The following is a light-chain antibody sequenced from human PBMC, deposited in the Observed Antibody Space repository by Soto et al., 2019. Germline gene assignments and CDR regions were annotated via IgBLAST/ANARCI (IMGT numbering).Light chain of an antibody. J-gene: IGLJ1*01. CDR2: EVS. CDR3: ISYTSRRTAV. Sequence: QSALTLPASVSGSPGQSITISCTGTSSDVGGYNFVSWCQQHPGKAPKLMIYEVSNRPSGVSHRFSGSKSGNTASLTISGLQAEDEADYYCISYTSRRTAVLGTGTKVTVL. V-gene: IGLV2-14*01. CDR1: SSDVGGYNF.